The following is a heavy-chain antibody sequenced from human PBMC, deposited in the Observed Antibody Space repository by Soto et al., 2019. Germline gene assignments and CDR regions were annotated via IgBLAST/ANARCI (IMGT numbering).Heavy chain of an antibody. CDR3: ERVHNYDYVWGSPDY. CDR1: VYTFTRYD. V-gene: IGHV1-8*01. Sequence: SVKVSCKSSVYTFTRYDINLVRQATGQGLEWMGWMNPNSGNTGYAQKFQGRVTMTRNTSISTAYMELSRLRSEDTAVYYCERVHNYDYVWGSPDYWGQGTLVTVSS. D-gene: IGHD3-16*01. J-gene: IGHJ4*02. CDR2: MNPNSGNT.